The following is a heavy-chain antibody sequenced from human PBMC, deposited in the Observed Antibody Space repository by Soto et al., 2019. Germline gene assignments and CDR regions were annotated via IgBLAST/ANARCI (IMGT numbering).Heavy chain of an antibody. CDR3: EREGSYYYDSSGYYPVDV. J-gene: IGHJ6*02. D-gene: IGHD3-22*01. Sequence: GWSLRLSCAASGFTVSSNYMSWVRQAPGKGLEWVSVIYSGGSTYYADSVKGRFTISRDNSKNTLYLQMNSLRAEDTAVYYCEREGSYYYDSSGYYPVDVWGQGTTVTAS. CDR1: GFTVSSNY. V-gene: IGHV3-53*01. CDR2: IYSGGST.